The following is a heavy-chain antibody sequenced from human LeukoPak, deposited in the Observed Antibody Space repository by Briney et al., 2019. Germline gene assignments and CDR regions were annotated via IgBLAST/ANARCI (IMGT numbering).Heavy chain of an antibody. CDR2: ITSASNTI. V-gene: IGHV3-48*01. CDR1: GFTLSSVA. CDR3: ARGRMGGLFDC. J-gene: IGHJ4*02. D-gene: IGHD3-16*01. Sequence: GGSLRLSCAASGFTLSSVAMNWVRQAPGKGLEWISYITSASNTIFYADSVKGRFTISRDNAKNSLYLQMSSLRAEDTAVYYCARGRMGGLFDCWVQGALVTVSS.